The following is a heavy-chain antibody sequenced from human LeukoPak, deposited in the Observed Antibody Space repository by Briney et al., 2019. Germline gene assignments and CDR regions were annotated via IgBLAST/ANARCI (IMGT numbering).Heavy chain of an antibody. V-gene: IGHV3-23*01. CDR1: GFTFSSYA. CDR2: ISGSGGST. Sequence: GGSLRLSCAASGFTFSSYAMSWVRQAPGKGLEWVSAISGSGGSTYYADSVKGRFTISRDNSKNALYLQMNSLRAEDTAVYYCAKDLTVTTFYYYGMDVWGQGTTVTVSS. CDR3: AKDLTVTTFYYYGMDV. D-gene: IGHD4-17*01. J-gene: IGHJ6*02.